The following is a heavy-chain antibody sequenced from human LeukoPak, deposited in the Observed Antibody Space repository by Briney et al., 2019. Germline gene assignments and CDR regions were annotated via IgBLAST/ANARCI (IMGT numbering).Heavy chain of an antibody. Sequence: KPSETLSLTCTVSGGSISSYYWSWIRQPPGKGLEWIGYIYYSGSTNYNPSLKSRVTISVDTSKNQFSLKLSSVTAADTAVYYCARSGSGSQYYYYYYMDVWGKGTTVTVSS. V-gene: IGHV4-59*01. CDR2: IYYSGST. D-gene: IGHD3-10*01. CDR1: GGSISSYY. J-gene: IGHJ6*03. CDR3: ARSGSGSQYYYYYYMDV.